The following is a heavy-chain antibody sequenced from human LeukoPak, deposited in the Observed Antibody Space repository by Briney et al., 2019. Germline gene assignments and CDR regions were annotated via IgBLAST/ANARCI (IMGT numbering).Heavy chain of an antibody. CDR1: GDSISSYD. CDR3: ARGPSRGYDSSGYPYNWFDP. J-gene: IGHJ5*02. V-gene: IGHV4-59*01. D-gene: IGHD3-22*01. CDR2: IYYSGST. Sequence: SETLSLTCTVSGDSISSYDWSWVRQPPGKGLEWIGYIYYSGSTNYNPSLKSRVTISVDRSKNQFSLSLSSVTAADTAVYYCARGPSRGYDSSGYPYNWFDPWGQATLVTVSS.